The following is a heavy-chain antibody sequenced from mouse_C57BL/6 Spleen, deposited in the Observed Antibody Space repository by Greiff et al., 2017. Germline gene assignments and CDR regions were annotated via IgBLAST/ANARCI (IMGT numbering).Heavy chain of an antibody. Sequence: QVQLQQPGAELVKPGASVKLSCKASGYTFTSYWMHWVKQRPGQGLEWIGMIHPNSGSTNYNEKFKSKATLTVEKSSRTAYMQLSSLTSEDSAVYYCAREGQGPPGDYWGQGTTLTVSS. CDR1: GYTFTSYW. J-gene: IGHJ2*01. D-gene: IGHD3-3*01. CDR3: AREGQGPPGDY. CDR2: IHPNSGST. V-gene: IGHV1-64*01.